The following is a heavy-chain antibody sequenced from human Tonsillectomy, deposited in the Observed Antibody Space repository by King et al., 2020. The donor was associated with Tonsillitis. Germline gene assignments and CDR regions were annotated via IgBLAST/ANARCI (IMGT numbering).Heavy chain of an antibody. CDR3: ARGGMDRNWFDP. V-gene: IGHV1-69*01. D-gene: IGHD2-2*03. CDR1: GGTFSSYA. J-gene: IGHJ5*02. Sequence: QLVQSGAEVKKPGSSVKVSCKASGGTFSSYAISWVRQAPGQGLEWMGGIIPIFDTRNFAQKFRGRVTISADQSTSTVQLEMSSLKSEDAAVYYCARGGMDRNWFDPWGQGTLVTVS. CDR2: IIPIFDTR.